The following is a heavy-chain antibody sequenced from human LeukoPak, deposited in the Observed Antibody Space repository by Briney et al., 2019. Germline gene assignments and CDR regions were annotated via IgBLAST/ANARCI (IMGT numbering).Heavy chain of an antibody. CDR2: ISPNSGGT. V-gene: IGHV1-2*06. J-gene: IGHJ4*02. D-gene: IGHD4-17*01. CDR1: GYSFSSHD. Sequence: ASVKVSCKASGYSFSSHDINWVRQAPGQGLEWMGRISPNSGGTDYAQRFQGRVTMTRGTSISTAYMELSRLRSDDTAVYYCATTVTSFFDYWGQGTLVTVSS. CDR3: ATTVTSFFDY.